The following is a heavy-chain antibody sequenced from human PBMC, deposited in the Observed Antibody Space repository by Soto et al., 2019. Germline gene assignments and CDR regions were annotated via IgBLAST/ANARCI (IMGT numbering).Heavy chain of an antibody. CDR1: GGTFNNYG. V-gene: IGHV1-69*06. D-gene: IGHD3-10*01. Sequence: QVQLVQSGAEVRKPGSSVKVSCNASGGTFNNYGVAWVRQAPGQGLAWLGGIIPMLDTTNYDQKFQDRLTFTADTSTNTAYMELTTLTSDDTAIYFCARAPMRDFYNYCGVCHSWGPGTRVTVSP. CDR3: ARAPMRDFYNYCGVCHS. CDR2: IIPMLDTT. J-gene: IGHJ4*02.